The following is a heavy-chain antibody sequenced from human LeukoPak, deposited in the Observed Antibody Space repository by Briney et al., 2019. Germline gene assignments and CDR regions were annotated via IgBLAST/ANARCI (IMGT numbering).Heavy chain of an antibody. J-gene: IGHJ4*02. Sequence: GGSLRLSCAASGFTFSSYWMHWVRQAPGKGLVWVSRITNDGSSTGDADSVKGRFTISRDDSKNTVYLQMNSLRAEDTAVYYCAKDRYSSSWGHFDYWGQGTLVTVSS. D-gene: IGHD6-13*01. CDR3: AKDRYSSSWGHFDY. CDR2: ITNDGSST. CDR1: GFTFSSYW. V-gene: IGHV3-74*01.